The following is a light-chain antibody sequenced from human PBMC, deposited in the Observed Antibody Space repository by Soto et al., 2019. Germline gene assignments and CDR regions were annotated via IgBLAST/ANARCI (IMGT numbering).Light chain of an antibody. J-gene: IGLJ3*02. CDR3: EAWDSSLSAGV. CDR1: RSNIWNNY. CDR2: DND. Sequence: QSVLTQPPSVSAAPGQKVTVSCSGSRSNIWNNYVSWYQHLPGTAPKLLIYDNDKRPSGIPDRFSASKSGTSATLGITGLQTGDEADYYCEAWDSSLSAGVFGGGTKLTVL. V-gene: IGLV1-51*01.